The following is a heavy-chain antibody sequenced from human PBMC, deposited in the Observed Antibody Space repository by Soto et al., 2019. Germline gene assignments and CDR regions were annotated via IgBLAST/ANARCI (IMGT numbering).Heavy chain of an antibody. CDR1: GRSFSGYY. D-gene: IGHD3-9*01. V-gene: IGHV4-34*01. CDR2: INHSGST. CDR3: ARAPITPATGYLYYGMDV. Sequence: SETLSLTCAVYGRSFSGYYWSWIRQPPGKGLEWIGEINHSGSTNYNPSLKSRVTISVDTSKNQFSLKLSSVTAADTAVYYCARAPITPATGYLYYGMDVWGQGTTVTVSS. J-gene: IGHJ6*02.